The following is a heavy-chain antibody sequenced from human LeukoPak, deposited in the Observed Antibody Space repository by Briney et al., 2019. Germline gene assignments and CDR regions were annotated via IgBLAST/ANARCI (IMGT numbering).Heavy chain of an antibody. J-gene: IGHJ4*02. D-gene: IGHD6-19*01. CDR2: ISDTGGST. V-gene: IGHV3-23*01. CDR1: GFTFSSYV. CDR3: AKGSSGWDFDY. Sequence: PGGSPRLSCAASGFTFSSYVMNWLRQAPGKGLEWVSAISDTGGSTYYADSVRGRFTISRDNSKNTLYLQMNSLRADDTAVYYCAKGSSGWDFDYWGQGTLVTVSS.